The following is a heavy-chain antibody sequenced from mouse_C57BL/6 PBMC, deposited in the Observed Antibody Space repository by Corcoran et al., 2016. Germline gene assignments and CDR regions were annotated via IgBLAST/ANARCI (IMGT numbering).Heavy chain of an antibody. J-gene: IGHJ2*01. D-gene: IGHD2-5*01. CDR3: ARWGSNYVFDY. Sequence: QIQLVQSGPELKKPGETVKISCKASGYTFTTYGMSWVKQAPGKGLKWMGWINTYSGVPTYADDFKGRFAFSLETSASTAYLQINNLKNEDTATYCCARWGSNYVFDYWGQGTTLTVSS. V-gene: IGHV9-3*01. CDR2: INTYSGVP. CDR1: GYTFTTYG.